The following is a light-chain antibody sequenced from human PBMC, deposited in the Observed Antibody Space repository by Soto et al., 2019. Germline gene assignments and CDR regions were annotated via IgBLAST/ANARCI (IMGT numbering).Light chain of an antibody. Sequence: QSALTQPPSVSGSPGQSVTISCTGTSSDVGSYDRVSWYQQPPGTAPKLMIYEVANRPSGVPDRFSGSKSGNTASLTISGLQAEDGADYYCSSYTTSSTWVFGGGTKLTV. CDR1: SSDVGSYDR. CDR3: SSYTTSSTWV. J-gene: IGLJ2*01. CDR2: EVA. V-gene: IGLV2-18*02.